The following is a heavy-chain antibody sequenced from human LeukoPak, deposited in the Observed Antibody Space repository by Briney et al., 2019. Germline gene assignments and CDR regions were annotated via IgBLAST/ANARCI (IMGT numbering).Heavy chain of an antibody. D-gene: IGHD3-10*01. CDR1: GFSVRDNY. CDR2: LYSGGAA. J-gene: IGHJ4*02. CDR3: ANLLWFGELFPDY. Sequence: GGSLRLSCAVSGFSVRDNYINWVRQTPGGGLECVSVLYSGGAAYYADSVKGRFTISRDTSKNTLSLQMNSLRVEDTALYYCANLLWFGELFPDYWGQGTLVTVSS. V-gene: IGHV3-53*01.